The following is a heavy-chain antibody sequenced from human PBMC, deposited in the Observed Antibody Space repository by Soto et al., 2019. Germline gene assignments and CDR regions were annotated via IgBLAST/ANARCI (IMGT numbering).Heavy chain of an antibody. J-gene: IGHJ5*02. CDR1: GYTFTSYA. V-gene: IGHV1-3*01. CDR3: ARGPYTYYDFWSGYYVNWFDP. Sequence: QVQLVQSGAEVKKPGASVKVSCKASGYTFTSYAMHWVRQAPGQRLEWMGWINAGNGNTKYSQKFQGRVTITRDTPTSTAYMELSSLRSEDTAVYYCARGPYTYYDFWSGYYVNWFDPWGQGTLVTVSS. CDR2: INAGNGNT. D-gene: IGHD3-3*01.